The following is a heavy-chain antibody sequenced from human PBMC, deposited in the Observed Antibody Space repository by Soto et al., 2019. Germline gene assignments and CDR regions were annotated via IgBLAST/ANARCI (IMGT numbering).Heavy chain of an antibody. D-gene: IGHD3-16*01. J-gene: IGHJ4*02. CDR1: GFTFNNYD. Sequence: EVQLLDSGGDLVQPGGSLRLSCAASGFTFNNYDMSWVRQAPGKGLEWVSTLSDTTYYADSVRGRFTISRDTSGSTLYLQMDSLGVDDTAVYYCARSLGPSRHFFDHWGQGNPGHRLL. V-gene: IGHV3-23*01. CDR3: ARSLGPSRHFFDH. CDR2: LSDTT.